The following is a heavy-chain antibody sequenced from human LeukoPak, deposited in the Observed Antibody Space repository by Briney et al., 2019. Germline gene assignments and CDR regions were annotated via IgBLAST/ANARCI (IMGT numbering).Heavy chain of an antibody. CDR3: ARAAPYYYDSSGYYYVWYFDL. Sequence: SETLSLTCAVYGGSFSGYYWSWIRQPPGKGLEWIGEINHSGSTNYNPSLKSRVTISVDTSKNQFSLKLSSVTAADTAVYYCARAAPYYYDSSGYYYVWYFDLWGRGTLVTVSS. V-gene: IGHV4-34*01. CDR1: GGSFSGYY. J-gene: IGHJ2*01. D-gene: IGHD3-22*01. CDR2: INHSGST.